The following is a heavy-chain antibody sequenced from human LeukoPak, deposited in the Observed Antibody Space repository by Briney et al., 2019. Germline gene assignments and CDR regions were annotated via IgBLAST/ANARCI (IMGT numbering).Heavy chain of an antibody. Sequence: GGSLRLSCAASGFSFDDYGMSWVRQAPGKGLEWVSGINWNGGSTGYADSVKGRFTISRDNAKNSLSLQMNSLRVEDTALYYCARGGISIFGVVIYMDVWGKGTTVAVSS. CDR2: INWNGGST. CDR3: ARGGISIFGVVIYMDV. CDR1: GFSFDDYG. V-gene: IGHV3-20*04. D-gene: IGHD3-3*01. J-gene: IGHJ6*03.